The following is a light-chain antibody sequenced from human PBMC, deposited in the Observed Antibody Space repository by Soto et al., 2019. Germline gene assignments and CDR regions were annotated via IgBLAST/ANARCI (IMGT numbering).Light chain of an antibody. CDR3: CSYAGSSTSRV. J-gene: IGLJ1*01. CDR1: SSDVGSHNL. V-gene: IGLV2-23*02. CDR2: EVS. Sequence: QCLLTQPASVSESPGQSITISSTRTSSDVGSHNLVSWYQQHPGKAPKFMIYEVSKRPSGVSNRFSGSKSGNTASLTISGLQAEDEADYYCCSYAGSSTSRVFGTGTKVTVL.